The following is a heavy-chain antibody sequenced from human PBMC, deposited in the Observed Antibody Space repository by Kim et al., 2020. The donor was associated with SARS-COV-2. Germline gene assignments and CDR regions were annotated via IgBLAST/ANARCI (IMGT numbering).Heavy chain of an antibody. D-gene: IGHD6-19*01. J-gene: IGHJ6*02. CDR1: DYTFTSHG. V-gene: IGHV1-18*04. Sequence: ASVKVSCKASDYTFTSHGISWVRQAPGQGLEWMGRISAHNGNTNYAQKLQGRVTMTTDTSTSTAYMELRSLRSDDTAVYYCARDRGKSSGWYGFYSCYGMDVWGQGATVTVSS. CDR3: ARDRGKSSGWYGFYSCYGMDV. CDR2: ISAHNGNT.